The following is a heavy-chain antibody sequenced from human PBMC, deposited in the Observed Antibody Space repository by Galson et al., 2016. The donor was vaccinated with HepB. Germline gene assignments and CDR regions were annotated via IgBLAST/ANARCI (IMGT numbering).Heavy chain of an antibody. CDR3: ARTLDYSDSTAYSAFDI. Sequence: TLSLTCTVSGGSISSGDYYWSWIRQPPGKGLEWIWYIYYSGNTYYSPSLKRRVTISIGTSKTQFSLKLTSVTAADTAVYYCARTLDYSDSTAYSAFDIWGQGKMVTVSS. CDR2: IYYSGNT. CDR1: GGSISSGDYY. V-gene: IGHV4-30-4*01. J-gene: IGHJ3*02. D-gene: IGHD3-22*01.